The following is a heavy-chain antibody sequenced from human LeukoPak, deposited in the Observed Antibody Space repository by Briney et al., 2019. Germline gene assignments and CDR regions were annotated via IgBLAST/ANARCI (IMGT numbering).Heavy chain of an antibody. Sequence: SETLSLTCAVYGGSFSGYYWSWIRQPPGKGLEWIGEINHSGSTNYKPSLKSRVTISVDTSKNQFSLKLSSVTAADTAVYYCARDHAHWGQGTLVTVSS. CDR1: GGSFSGYY. CDR2: INHSGST. CDR3: ARDHAH. V-gene: IGHV4-34*01. D-gene: IGHD2-8*01. J-gene: IGHJ4*02.